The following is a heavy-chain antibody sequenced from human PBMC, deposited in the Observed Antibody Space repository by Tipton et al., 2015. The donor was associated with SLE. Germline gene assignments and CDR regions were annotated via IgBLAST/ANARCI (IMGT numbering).Heavy chain of an antibody. CDR1: GGSISSYY. Sequence: TLSLTCTVSGGSISSYYWSWIRQSPGKGLEWIGSFYHSGTTYYNPSLKSRLTISLDTSKNQFSLKLSSVTAADAAVYYCARVWGSYFDKWGQGALVTVSS. D-gene: IGHD3-16*01. V-gene: IGHV4-59*08. CDR2: FYHSGTT. CDR3: ARVWGSYFDK. J-gene: IGHJ4*02.